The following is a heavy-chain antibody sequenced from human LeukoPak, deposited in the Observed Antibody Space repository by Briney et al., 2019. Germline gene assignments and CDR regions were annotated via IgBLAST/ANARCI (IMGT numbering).Heavy chain of an antibody. CDR1: GGTFSSYA. Sequence: VASVKVSCKASGGTFSSYAISWVRQAPGQGLEWMGGIIPIFGTANYAQKFQGRVTITADKSTSTAYMELSSLRSEDTAVYYCARVEGGSYYYYYYMDVWGKGTTVTVSS. V-gene: IGHV1-69*06. CDR3: ARVEGGSYYYYYYMDV. CDR2: IIPIFGTA. D-gene: IGHD5-12*01. J-gene: IGHJ6*03.